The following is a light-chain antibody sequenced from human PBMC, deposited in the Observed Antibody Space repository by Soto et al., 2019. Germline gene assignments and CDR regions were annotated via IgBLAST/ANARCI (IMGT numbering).Light chain of an antibody. Sequence: VLTQSPDTLSLSPGDRATLSCRANQRASRQYLSWYQQRPGQPPRLLIYSVSTRADGIPDRFSGSGSGSEFTLTINRLEPEDFAVYYCQDFDSPQWTFGQGTKIEN. CDR2: SVS. CDR1: QRASRQY. CDR3: QDFDSPQWT. V-gene: IGKV3-20*01. J-gene: IGKJ1*01.